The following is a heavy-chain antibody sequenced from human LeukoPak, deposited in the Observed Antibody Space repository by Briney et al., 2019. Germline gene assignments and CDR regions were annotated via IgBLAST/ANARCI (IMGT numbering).Heavy chain of an antibody. CDR2: IYGSGST. Sequence: GGSLRLSCAASGFTVSSIHMSWVRQAPGKGLEWVSVIYGSGSTYYADSVKGRFTISRDNSKNTLYLQMNSLRAEDTAVYYCARGSGYYLGNYWGQGTLVTVSS. CDR1: GFTVSSIH. CDR3: ARGSGYYLGNY. J-gene: IGHJ4*02. V-gene: IGHV3-53*01. D-gene: IGHD3-22*01.